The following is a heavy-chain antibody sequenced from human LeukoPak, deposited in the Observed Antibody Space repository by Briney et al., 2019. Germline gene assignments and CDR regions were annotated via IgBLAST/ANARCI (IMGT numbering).Heavy chain of an antibody. CDR2: IYPGDSDEDT. V-gene: IGHV5-51*01. J-gene: IGHJ6*02. D-gene: IGHD3-22*01. CDR1: GYSFTNYW. Sequence: HGESLKISCKGSGYSFTNYWIGWVRQMPGKGLEWMGIIYPGDSDEDTRYSPSFQGQVTISADKSIRTAYLQWSSLKASDTAMYYCARPRCSYGSSGYYCYYGMDVWGQGTTVTVSS. CDR3: ARPRCSYGSSGYYCYYGMDV.